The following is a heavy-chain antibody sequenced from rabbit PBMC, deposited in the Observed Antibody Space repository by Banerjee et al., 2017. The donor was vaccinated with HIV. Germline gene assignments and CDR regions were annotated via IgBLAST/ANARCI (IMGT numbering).Heavy chain of an antibody. D-gene: IGHD3-1*01. CDR3: ARGANDVNWGYGM. V-gene: IGHV1S45*01. CDR2: IVAGSSGTT. Sequence: QHQLEESGGGLVKPGGTLTLTCKASGFSFSSGDYMCWVRQAPGKGLEWIGCIVAGSSGTTYYASWAKGRFTISKTSSTTVTLQMTSLTAADTATYFCARGANDVNWGYGMWGPGTLVTVS. CDR1: GFSFSSGDY. J-gene: IGHJ4*01.